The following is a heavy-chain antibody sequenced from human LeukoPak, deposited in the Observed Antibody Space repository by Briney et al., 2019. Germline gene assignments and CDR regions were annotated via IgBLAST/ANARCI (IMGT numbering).Heavy chain of an antibody. Sequence: KPSETLSLTCAVYGGSFSGYYWSWLRQPPGKGLEWIGEINHSGSTNYNPPLESRVTMSVDMSENHISLRLTSVTAADTAVYYCAREGGPYRPLDYSGQGTLVTVSS. J-gene: IGHJ4*02. CDR1: GGSFSGYY. CDR3: AREGGPYRPLDY. V-gene: IGHV4-34*01. CDR2: INHSGST.